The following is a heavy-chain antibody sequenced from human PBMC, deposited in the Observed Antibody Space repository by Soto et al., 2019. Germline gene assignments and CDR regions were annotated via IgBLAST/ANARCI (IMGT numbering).Heavy chain of an antibody. CDR3: AESSSSYLYFDY. J-gene: IGHJ4*02. CDR2: IYYSGST. Sequence: SETLSLTCTVSGGSISSYYWSWIRQPPGKGLEWIGYIYYSGSTNYNPSLKSRVTISVDTSKNQFSLKLSSVTAADTAVYYCAESSSSYLYFDYWGQGTLVTVSS. V-gene: IGHV4-59*01. D-gene: IGHD6-6*01. CDR1: GGSISSYY.